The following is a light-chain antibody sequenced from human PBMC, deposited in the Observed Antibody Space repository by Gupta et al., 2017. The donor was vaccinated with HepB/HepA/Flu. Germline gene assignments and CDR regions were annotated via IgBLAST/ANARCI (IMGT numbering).Light chain of an antibody. Sequence: QTVVTQEPSFSVSPGGTVTLTCGLRSGSVSTNSYPSWYQQTPGQAPRTLIYSTTTRSSGVPDRFSGSILGNKAALTITGAQADDECDYYCVLYMGSGFWVFGGGTKLTVL. CDR3: VLYMGSGFWV. CDR1: SGSVSTNSY. J-gene: IGLJ3*02. V-gene: IGLV8-61*01. CDR2: STT.